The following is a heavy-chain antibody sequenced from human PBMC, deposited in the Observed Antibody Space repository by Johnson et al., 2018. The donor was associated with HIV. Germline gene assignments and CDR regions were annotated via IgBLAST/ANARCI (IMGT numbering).Heavy chain of an antibody. Sequence: VQLVESGGGVVQPGRSLRLSCAASGFTVSSNYMSWVRQAPGKGLEWVSVIYSGGSTYYADSVKGRFTISRDNSKNTLYLQMNSLRAEDTAVYYCSRVSSSPMAVAGHPFDIWGQGTMVTVSS. D-gene: IGHD6-19*01. CDR3: SRVSSSPMAVAGHPFDI. CDR1: GFTVSSNY. V-gene: IGHV3-66*02. J-gene: IGHJ3*02. CDR2: IYSGGST.